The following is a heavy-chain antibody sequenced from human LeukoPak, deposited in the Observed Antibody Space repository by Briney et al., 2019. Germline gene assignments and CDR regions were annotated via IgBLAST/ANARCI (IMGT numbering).Heavy chain of an antibody. CDR2: ISYEGSNK. J-gene: IGHJ4*02. V-gene: IGHV3-30*18. CDR1: GFTFSSYG. CDR3: AKAGGYDFTSLRISSFPPNY. D-gene: IGHD5-12*01. Sequence: PGRSLRLSCAASGFTFSSYGMHWFRQAPGKGLEWVAVISYEGSNKYYADSVKGRFTISRDNSKNTLYLQMNSLRAEDTAVYYCAKAGGYDFTSLRISSFPPNYWGQGTLVTVSS.